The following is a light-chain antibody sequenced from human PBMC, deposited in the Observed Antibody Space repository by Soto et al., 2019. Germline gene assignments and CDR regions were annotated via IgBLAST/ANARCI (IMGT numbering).Light chain of an antibody. CDR1: QSVSSN. CDR2: GAS. V-gene: IGKV3-15*01. Sequence: EIVMTQSPATLSVSPGERATLSCRASQSVSSNLAWYQQKPGQAPRLLIPGASTRATGIPARFSGSGSGTEFTLTISSLQSEDFAVYYCQQYNNWPPAFGPGNKVDIK. J-gene: IGKJ3*01. CDR3: QQYNNWPPA.